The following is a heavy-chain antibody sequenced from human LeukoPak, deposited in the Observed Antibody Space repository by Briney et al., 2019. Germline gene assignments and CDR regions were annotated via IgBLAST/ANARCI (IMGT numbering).Heavy chain of an antibody. CDR2: INSRSSYI. D-gene: IGHD1-14*01. Sequence: GGSLRLSWAASGFTFNYYSMSWGRQGPGKGLEWVSYINSRSSYIYYGDSVKGRFTISRDNAKSSLYLQMNSLRAEDTAVYYCVRSRTPTGYMDVWGKGTTVTVSS. CDR1: GFTFNYYS. J-gene: IGHJ6*03. V-gene: IGHV3-21*01. CDR3: VRSRTPTGYMDV.